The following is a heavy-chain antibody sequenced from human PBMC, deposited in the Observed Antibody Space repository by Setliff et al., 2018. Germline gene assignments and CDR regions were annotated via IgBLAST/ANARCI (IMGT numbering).Heavy chain of an antibody. J-gene: IGHJ4*02. CDR3: ARTPIVVVTYFDY. CDR2: ISNSGSTI. V-gene: IGHV3-11*01. D-gene: IGHD2-21*02. Sequence: GGSLRLSCAASGFTFSDYYMSWIRQAPGKGLEWVSYISNSGSTIYYADSVKGRFTISRDNAKNSLYLEMNSLRAEDTAVYYCARTPIVVVTYFDYWGQGTLVTVSS. CDR1: GFTFSDYY.